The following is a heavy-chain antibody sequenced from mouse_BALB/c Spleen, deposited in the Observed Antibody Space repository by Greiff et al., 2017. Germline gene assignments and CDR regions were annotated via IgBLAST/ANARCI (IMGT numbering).Heavy chain of an antibody. V-gene: IGHV1-7*01. Sequence: VQLVESGAELAKPGASVKMSCKASGYTFTSYWMHWVQQRPGQGLEWIGYINPSTGYTEYNQKLKDKATLTTDKSSSTAYMQLSSLTSEDSAIYYCARVVLGHDFDVWGEGTSVTVSS. J-gene: IGHJ1*01. CDR1: GYTFTSYW. CDR2: INPSTGYT. D-gene: IGHD1-1*02. CDR3: ARVVLGHDFDV.